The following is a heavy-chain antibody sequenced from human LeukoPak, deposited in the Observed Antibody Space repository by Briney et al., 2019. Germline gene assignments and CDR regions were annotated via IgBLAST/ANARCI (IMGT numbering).Heavy chain of an antibody. CDR3: ARAEGYSGYDFDY. J-gene: IGHJ4*02. CDR2: INNSSSYI. Sequence: PAGTLTLSCAASGFTFSSYSMNWVRQAPGKGLEWVSAINNSSSYIYYADSVKGRLTISRDNAKNSLYLQMNSLRAEDTAVYYCARAEGYSGYDFDYWGQGALVTVSS. CDR1: GFTFSSYS. V-gene: IGHV3-21*01. D-gene: IGHD5-12*01.